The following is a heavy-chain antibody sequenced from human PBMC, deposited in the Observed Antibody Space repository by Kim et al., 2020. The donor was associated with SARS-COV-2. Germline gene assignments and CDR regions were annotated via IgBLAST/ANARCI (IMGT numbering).Heavy chain of an antibody. Sequence: SETLSLTCAVYGGSFSSYYWSWIRQPPGKGLEWIGEINHSGSTNYNPSLKSRVTISVDTSKNQFSLKLSSVTAADTAVYYCARVEGYSSSSAHYYYMDVWGKGTTVTVSS. CDR1: GGSFSSYY. D-gene: IGHD6-6*01. CDR3: ARVEGYSSSSAHYYYMDV. J-gene: IGHJ6*03. V-gene: IGHV4-34*01. CDR2: INHSGST.